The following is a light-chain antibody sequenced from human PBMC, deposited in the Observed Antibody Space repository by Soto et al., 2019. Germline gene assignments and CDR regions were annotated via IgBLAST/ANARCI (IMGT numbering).Light chain of an antibody. CDR1: QSISTY. V-gene: IGKV1-39*01. CDR3: QQSYNSPWT. CDR2: DTS. J-gene: IGKJ1*01. Sequence: DIQMTQSPSSLSASVGDRLTITCRASQSISTYLNWYQEKPGKAPKLLIYDTSSLRSGVPSRFSGSGSGTDFTLTISSLQPEDFATYYCQQSYNSPWTFGQGTKVDIK.